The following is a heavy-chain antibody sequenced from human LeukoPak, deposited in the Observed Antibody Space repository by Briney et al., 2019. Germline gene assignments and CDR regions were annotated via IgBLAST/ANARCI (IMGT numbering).Heavy chain of an antibody. CDR3: ARRFRHDFWSGYRFDP. J-gene: IGHJ5*02. D-gene: IGHD3-3*01. V-gene: IGHV4-39*01. Sequence: SETRSLTCTVSGGSISSSSYYWGWIRQPPGKGLEWIGSIYYSGSTYYNPSLKSRVTISVDTSKNQFSLKLSSVTAADTAVYYCARRFRHDFWSGYRFDPWGQGTLVTVSS. CDR2: IYYSGST. CDR1: GGSISSSSYY.